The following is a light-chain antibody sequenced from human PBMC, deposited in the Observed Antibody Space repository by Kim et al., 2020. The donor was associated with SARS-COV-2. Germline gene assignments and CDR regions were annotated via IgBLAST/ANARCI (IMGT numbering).Light chain of an antibody. CDR3: QSYDTRLTVVV. CDR1: TSNIGAGYD. V-gene: IGLV1-40*01. J-gene: IGLJ2*01. CDR2: INN. Sequence: QSVLTQPPSVSGAPGQRVTISCTGSTSNIGAGYDVHWYQQLPGRAPKLLIYINNNRPSGVPDRFSASKSGTSASLAITGLQAEDEAEYYSQSYDTRLTVVVFGGGTQLTVL.